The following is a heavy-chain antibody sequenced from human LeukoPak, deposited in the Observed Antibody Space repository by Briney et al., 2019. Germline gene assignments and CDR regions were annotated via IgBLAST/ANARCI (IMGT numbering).Heavy chain of an antibody. J-gene: IGHJ4*02. V-gene: IGHV3-23*01. CDR3: AKDVKSDGVWDIDH. CDR2: IYGSGGGQT. CDR1: GFTFRDYT. D-gene: IGHD4-17*01. Sequence: GGSLRLSCAASGFTFRDYTMNWVRQAPGNGLEWVSGIYGSGGGQTFYADSVRGRFIISRDDSRNLVFLHMDRLRVEDTGLYYCAKDVKSDGVWDIDHWGQGTVVTVSS.